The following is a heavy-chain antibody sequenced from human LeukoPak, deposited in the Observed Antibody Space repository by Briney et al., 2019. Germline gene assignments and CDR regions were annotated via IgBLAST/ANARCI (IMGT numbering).Heavy chain of an antibody. CDR2: INYSGST. CDR1: GGSISSSSYY. CDR3: ARHGSGSYYWNYYYYGMDV. J-gene: IGHJ6*02. D-gene: IGHD3-10*01. V-gene: IGHV4-39*01. Sequence: SETLSLTCTVSGGSISSSSYYWGWIRQPPGKGLEWIGSINYSGSTYYNPSLKSRVTISVDTSKNQFSLKLSSVTAADTAVYYCARHGSGSYYWNYYYYGMDVWGQGTTVTVSS.